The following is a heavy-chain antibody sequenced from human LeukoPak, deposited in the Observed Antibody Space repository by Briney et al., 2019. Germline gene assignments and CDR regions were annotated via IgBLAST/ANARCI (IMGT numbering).Heavy chain of an antibody. Sequence: GGSLRLSCAASGFTFSSYAMHWVRQAPGKGLEWVAVISYDGSNKYYADSVKGRFTISRDNSKNTLYLQMSSLRAEDTAVYYCAKEGVPNWNYFAFLDYWGQGTLVTVSS. V-gene: IGHV3-30-3*01. CDR2: ISYDGSNK. CDR1: GFTFSSYA. J-gene: IGHJ4*02. CDR3: AKEGVPNWNYFAFLDY. D-gene: IGHD1-7*01.